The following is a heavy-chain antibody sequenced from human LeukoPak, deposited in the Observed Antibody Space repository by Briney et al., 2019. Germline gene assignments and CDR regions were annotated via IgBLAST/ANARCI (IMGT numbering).Heavy chain of an antibody. V-gene: IGHV4-59*12. J-gene: IGHJ4*02. D-gene: IGHD3-22*01. CDR2: IYHSGST. CDR3: ASGLYYYDSSGYYGY. CDR1: GGSISSYY. Sequence: SETLSLTCTVSGGSISSYYWSWIRQPPGKGLEWIGEIYHSGSTNYNPSLKSRVTISVDKSKNQFSLKLSSVTAADTAVYYCASGLYYYDSSGYYGYWGQGTLVTVSS.